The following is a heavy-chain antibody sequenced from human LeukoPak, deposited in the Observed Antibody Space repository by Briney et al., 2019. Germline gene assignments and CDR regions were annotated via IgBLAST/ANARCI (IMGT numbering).Heavy chain of an antibody. CDR1: GGSISSYY. Sequence: KPSETLSLTCTVSGGSISSYYWSWIRQPPGKGLEWIGYIYYSGSTNYNPSLKSRVTISVDTSKNQFSLKLSSVTAADTAVYYCARGVATLIDAFDIWGQGTMVTVSS. V-gene: IGHV4-59*01. CDR2: IYYSGST. CDR3: ARGVATLIDAFDI. J-gene: IGHJ3*02. D-gene: IGHD5-12*01.